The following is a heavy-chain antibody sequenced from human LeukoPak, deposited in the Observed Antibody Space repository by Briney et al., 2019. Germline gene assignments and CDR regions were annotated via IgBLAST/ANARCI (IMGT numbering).Heavy chain of an antibody. V-gene: IGHV3-23*01. CDR2: ISGSGGST. CDR3: AKALGGSSSGGMGLDY. CDR1: GFTFSTYA. D-gene: IGHD6-6*01. Sequence: PGGSLRLSCAASGFTFSTYAMSWVRQAPGKGLEWVSGISGSGGSTYYADSVKGRFTISRDNSKNTLYLQLNSLRAEDTAVYYCAKALGGSSSGGMGLDYWGQGTLVTVSS. J-gene: IGHJ4*02.